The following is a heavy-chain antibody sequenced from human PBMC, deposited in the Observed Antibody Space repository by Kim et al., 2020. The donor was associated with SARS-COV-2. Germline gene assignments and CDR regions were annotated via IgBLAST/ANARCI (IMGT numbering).Heavy chain of an antibody. CDR1: GGSISSGDYY. CDR2: IYYSGST. V-gene: IGHV4-30-4*01. Sequence: SETLSLTCTVSGGSISSGDYYWSWIRQPPGKGLEWIGYIYYSGSTHYNPSLKSRVTISVDTSKNQFSLKLSSVTAADTAVYYCARGVPAVDYGMDVWGQGTTVTVSS. D-gene: IGHD2-2*01. J-gene: IGHJ6*02. CDR3: ARGVPAVDYGMDV.